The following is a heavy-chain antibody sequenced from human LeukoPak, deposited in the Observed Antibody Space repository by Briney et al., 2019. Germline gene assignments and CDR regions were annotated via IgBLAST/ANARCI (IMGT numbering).Heavy chain of an antibody. D-gene: IGHD3/OR15-3a*01. V-gene: IGHV4-39*01. CDR2: IYYTGST. CDR3: ARQTGSGLFILP. CDR1: GVSISSSYSY. J-gene: IGHJ4*02. Sequence: SETLSLTCTVSGVSISSSYSYWGWIRQPPGMGLEWIGSIYYTGSTYYNASLKSQVSISIDTSKNQFSLKLASVTAADTAVYYCARQTGSGLFILPGGQGTLVTVSS.